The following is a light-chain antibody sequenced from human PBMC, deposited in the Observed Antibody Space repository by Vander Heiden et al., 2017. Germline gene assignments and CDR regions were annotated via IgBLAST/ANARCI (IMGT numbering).Light chain of an antibody. V-gene: IGLV3-1*01. CDR1: KLGDKY. CDR2: QDS. CDR3: QAWDSSTLGV. J-gene: IGLJ1*01. Sequence: SYELTQPPSVSVSPGQTASITCSGDKLGDKYACWYQQKPGQSPVLVIYQDSKRPSGIPERFSGSNSGNTATLTISGTQAMDEADYYCQAWDSSTLGVFGTGTKVTGL.